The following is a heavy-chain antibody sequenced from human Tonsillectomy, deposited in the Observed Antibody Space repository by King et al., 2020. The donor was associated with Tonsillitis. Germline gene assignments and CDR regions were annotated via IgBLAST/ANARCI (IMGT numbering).Heavy chain of an antibody. CDR1: GFTFDDYA. J-gene: IGHJ4*02. V-gene: IGHV3-9*01. CDR3: AKDRRAGYPISHFDY. D-gene: IGHD5-24*01. Sequence: VQLVESGGGLVQPGRSLRLSCAASGFTFDDYAMHWVRQAPGKGLEWVSGSSWNSGSIGYADSVKGRFTISRDNAKNSLYLQMNSLRAEDTALYYCAKDRRAGYPISHFDYWGQGTLVTVSS. CDR2: SSWNSGSI.